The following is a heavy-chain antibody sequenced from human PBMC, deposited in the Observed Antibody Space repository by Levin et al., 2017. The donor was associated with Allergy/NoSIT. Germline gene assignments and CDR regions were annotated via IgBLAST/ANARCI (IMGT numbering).Heavy chain of an antibody. CDR3: AGEGRYDLLTGDYRENY. V-gene: IGHV4-38-2*02. J-gene: IGHJ4*02. CDR1: GYSIGSGSY. CDR2: IYHTGNT. Sequence: GSLRLSCVVSGYSIGSGSYWGWIRQPPGKGLEWIANIYHTGNTFYNPSLKSRVTISVDTSKNQFSLKLRSVTAADTAVYYCAGEGRYDLLTGDYRENYWGQGALVTVSS. D-gene: IGHD3-9*01.